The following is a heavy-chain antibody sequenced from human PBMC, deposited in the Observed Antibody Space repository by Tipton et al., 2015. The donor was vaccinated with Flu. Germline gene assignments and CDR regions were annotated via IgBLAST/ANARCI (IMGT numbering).Heavy chain of an antibody. J-gene: IGHJ4*02. V-gene: IGHV3-30*07. Sequence: DSVKGRFTISRHNLKNTLFLQMDSLRAEDTAVYYCARTLSSYFFDYWGQGSLVTVSS. D-gene: IGHD2-15*01. CDR3: ARTLSSYFFDY.